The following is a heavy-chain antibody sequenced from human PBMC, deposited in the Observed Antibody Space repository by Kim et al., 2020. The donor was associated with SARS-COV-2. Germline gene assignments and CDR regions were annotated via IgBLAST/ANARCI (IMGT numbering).Heavy chain of an antibody. CDR2: IYYSGNT. CDR1: SGSISSSSYY. V-gene: IGHV4-39*01. J-gene: IGHJ6*02. Sequence: SETLSLTCTVSSGSISSSSYYWAWIRQPPGKGLEWIGSIYYSGNTHHNPSLKSRVTISVDTSKNQFSLRLNSVTAADTAVYYCARLYYGMDVWGQGTTVTVSS. CDR3: ARLYYGMDV.